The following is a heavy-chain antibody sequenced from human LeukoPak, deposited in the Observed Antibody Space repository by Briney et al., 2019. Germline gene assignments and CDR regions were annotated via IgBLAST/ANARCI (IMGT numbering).Heavy chain of an antibody. J-gene: IGHJ4*02. CDR2: LYSGGFT. CDR3: ARSSAAVAGIFDS. CDR1: GFSVSSHY. D-gene: IGHD6-19*01. V-gene: IGHV3-53*01. Sequence: GGSLRLSCAVSGFSVSSHYMSWVRQAPGKGLQWVSVLYSGGFTNYAESVRGRFTISRDNSKNSLYLQMTSLRVEDTAVYYCARSSAAVAGIFDSWGQGTLVTVSS.